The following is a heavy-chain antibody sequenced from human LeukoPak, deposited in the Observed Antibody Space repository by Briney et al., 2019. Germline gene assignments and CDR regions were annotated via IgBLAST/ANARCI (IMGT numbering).Heavy chain of an antibody. Sequence: GGSLRLSCAASGFTFTAYAMHWVRQAPGKGLEWVSFIRYDGSNTYYADSVKGRFTISRDNSKNTLYLQMNSLRPEDTAVYYCAKDLHDYGDYSTFDYWGQGTLVTVSS. CDR1: GFTFTAYA. V-gene: IGHV3-30*02. CDR2: IRYDGSNT. CDR3: AKDLHDYGDYSTFDY. D-gene: IGHD4-17*01. J-gene: IGHJ4*02.